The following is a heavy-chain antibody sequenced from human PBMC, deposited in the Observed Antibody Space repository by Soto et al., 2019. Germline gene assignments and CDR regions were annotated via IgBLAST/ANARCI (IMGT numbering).Heavy chain of an antibody. CDR2: IYYSGNT. CDR1: GGSISSGGYY. V-gene: IGHV4-30-4*08. CDR3: ARGGSTARSGARSFDI. Sequence: QVQLQESGPGLVKPSQTLSITCTVSGGSISSGGYYWSWIRQHPSKGLEWIGYIYYSGNTYYNPSLKSRITISLDTSKTQFSLNLSSMTAADTAVYYCARGGSTARSGARSFDIWGHGTIVTVTS. D-gene: IGHD4-17*01. J-gene: IGHJ3*02.